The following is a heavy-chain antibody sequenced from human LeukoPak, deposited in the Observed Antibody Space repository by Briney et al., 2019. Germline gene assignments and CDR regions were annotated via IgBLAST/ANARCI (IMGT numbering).Heavy chain of an antibody. D-gene: IGHD2-2*01. CDR3: ARANFLYCSSTTCLVDY. CDR1: GYPFTDHY. V-gene: IGHV1-2*02. CDR2: INPNDGDT. Sequence: ASVKVSCKSSGYPFTDHYMHWVRQAPGQGFEWMGWINPNDGDTNYAQKFQGRVTMTRDTSISTAHMEVSRLRSDDAAVYHCARANFLYCSSTTCLVDYWGQGTLVSVSS. J-gene: IGHJ4*02.